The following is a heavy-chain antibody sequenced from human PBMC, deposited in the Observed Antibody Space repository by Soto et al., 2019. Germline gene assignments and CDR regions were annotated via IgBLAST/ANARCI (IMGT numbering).Heavy chain of an antibody. Sequence: EVLLVESGGGLVQPGGSLKLSCAASGFVFKDSSIHWVRQASGKGLEWVGRIRDRAFSYATAYAASVKGRFTISRDDSTNTAYLQMNSLKTEHTAIYYCTRVIIAAQDYWGQGTLVTVSS. D-gene: IGHD3-10*01. CDR3: TRVIIAAQDY. V-gene: IGHV3-73*01. CDR2: IRDRAFSYAT. J-gene: IGHJ4*02. CDR1: GFVFKDSS.